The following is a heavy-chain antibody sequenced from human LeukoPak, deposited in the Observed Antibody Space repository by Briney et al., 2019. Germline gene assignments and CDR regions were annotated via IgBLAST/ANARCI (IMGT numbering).Heavy chain of an antibody. Sequence: GGSLRLSCAASGFTFDDYGMSWVRQAPGKGLEWVALISNDGSKTYYADSVKGRFTISRDNSKNTVYLQVSSLRADDTAVYYCAKDSRGANFFGDFDYWGQGTLVTVSS. J-gene: IGHJ4*02. V-gene: IGHV3-30*18. CDR1: GFTFDDYG. CDR2: ISNDGSKT. D-gene: IGHD3-10*01. CDR3: AKDSRGANFFGDFDY.